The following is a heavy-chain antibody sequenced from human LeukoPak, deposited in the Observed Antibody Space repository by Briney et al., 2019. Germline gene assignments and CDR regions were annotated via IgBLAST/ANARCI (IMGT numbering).Heavy chain of an antibody. Sequence: SETLSLICTVSGGSTSIDYWSWIRQPPGKGLEWIGYIYYSGSTKYNPSLKSRVTISLDTSKNQLSLKLNSVTAADTAVYYCARGAGWYGVWGQGTLVTVSS. CDR2: IYYSGST. CDR3: ARGAGWYGV. CDR1: GGSTSIDY. V-gene: IGHV4-59*01. J-gene: IGHJ4*02. D-gene: IGHD6-19*01.